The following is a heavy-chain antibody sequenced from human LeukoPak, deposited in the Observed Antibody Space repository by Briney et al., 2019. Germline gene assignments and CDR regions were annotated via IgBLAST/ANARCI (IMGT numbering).Heavy chain of an antibody. D-gene: IGHD3-10*01. CDR1: GGSISSSSYY. J-gene: IGHJ5*02. Sequence: PSETLSLTCTVSGGSISSSSYYWGWIRQPPGKGLEWIGSIYYSGSTYYNPSLKSRVTISVDTSKNQFSLKLSSVTAADTAVYYCASYFWYGSGSYYQEVWFDPWGQGTLVTVSS. CDR2: IYYSGST. CDR3: ASYFWYGSGSYYQEVWFDP. V-gene: IGHV4-39*01.